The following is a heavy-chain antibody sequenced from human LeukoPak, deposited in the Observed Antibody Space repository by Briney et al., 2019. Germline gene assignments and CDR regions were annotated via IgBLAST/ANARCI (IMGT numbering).Heavy chain of an antibody. D-gene: IGHD2-8*01. CDR1: GFSFTTYA. V-gene: IGHV3-23*01. J-gene: IGHJ4*02. Sequence: GGSLRLSCLASGFSFTTYAMNWVRQAPGKGLEWVSGISGSNTYYADSVKGRFTISRDSSKSTMYLQMDNLRAEDTAVYYCSKDDCVNGICYFDKWGQGTLVTVPS. CDR2: ISGSNT. CDR3: SKDDCVNGICYFDK.